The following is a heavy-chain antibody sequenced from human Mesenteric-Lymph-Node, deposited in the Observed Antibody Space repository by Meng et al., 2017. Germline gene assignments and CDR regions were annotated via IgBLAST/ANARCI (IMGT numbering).Heavy chain of an antibody. CDR1: GWSFSGYY. V-gene: IGHV4-34*01. CDR2: IKHSGST. CDR3: ASWSSGYTMRVKGFDY. D-gene: IGHD3-22*01. J-gene: IGHJ4*02. Sequence: PQRVRAGLLRPARPMSLTCAVYGWSFSGYYWSWCRQPPGNGLEWIGEIKHSGSTNYNPSLKSRVTISADTSKNQFSLKLSSVTAADTAVYYCASWSSGYTMRVKGFDYWGQGTLVTVSS.